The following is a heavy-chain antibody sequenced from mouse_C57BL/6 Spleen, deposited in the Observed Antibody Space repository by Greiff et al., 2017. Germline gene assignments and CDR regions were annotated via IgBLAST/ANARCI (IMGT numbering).Heavy chain of an antibody. CDR1: GYTFTDYY. CDR2: INPNNGGT. D-gene: IGHD6-5*01. J-gene: IGHJ2*01. CDR3: ARYAYYFDY. Sequence: EVQLQQSGPELVKPGASVKISCKASGYTFTDYYMNWVKQSHGKSLEWIGDINPNNGGTSYNQTFKGKATLTVDKSSSTAYMELRSLTSEDSAVYYCARYAYYFDYWGQGTTLTVSS. V-gene: IGHV1-26*01.